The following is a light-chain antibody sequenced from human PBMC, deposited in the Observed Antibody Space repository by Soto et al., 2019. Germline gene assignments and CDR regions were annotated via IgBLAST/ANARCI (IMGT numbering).Light chain of an antibody. J-gene: IGLJ1*01. CDR1: SSNIGSNT. V-gene: IGLV1-44*01. CDR3: AAWDDSLNGYV. CDR2: NHD. Sequence: QSVLTQPPSASGTPGQRVTISCSGSSSNIGSNTVNWYQHLPGTAPKLLIYNHDQRPSGVPDRFSGSKSGTSASLAISGLQSEDEADYYCAAWDDSLNGYVFGTGT.